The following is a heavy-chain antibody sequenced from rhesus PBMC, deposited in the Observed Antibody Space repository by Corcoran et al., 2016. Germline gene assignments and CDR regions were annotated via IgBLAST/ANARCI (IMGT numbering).Heavy chain of an antibody. Sequence: QVQLQESGPGLVKPSETLSLTCAVSGGSTSSHWWGWIRQSPGKGLEWFGYIYGGSGSPNYNPPLKSRVTISPGPSKNQFSLKLSTVTAADTAVYYCARLRYGGSGGQGVLVTVSS. J-gene: IGHJ4*01. D-gene: IGHD6-25*01. V-gene: IGHV4-160*01. CDR2: IYGGSGSP. CDR1: GGSTSSHW. CDR3: ARLRYGGS.